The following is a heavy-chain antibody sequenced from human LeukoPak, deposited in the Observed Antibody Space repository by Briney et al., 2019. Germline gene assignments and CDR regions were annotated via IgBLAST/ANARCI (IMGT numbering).Heavy chain of an antibody. V-gene: IGHV1-3*01. CDR2: INAGNGNT. J-gene: IGHJ4*02. Sequence: ASVKVSCKASGYTFTSYAMHWVRQAPGQWLEWMGWINAGNGNTKYSQKFQGRVTITRDTSASTAYMELSSLRSEDTAVYYCARGVVGSSSWQFDYWGQGTLVTVSS. CDR1: GYTFTSYA. CDR3: ARGVVGSSSWQFDY. D-gene: IGHD6-13*01.